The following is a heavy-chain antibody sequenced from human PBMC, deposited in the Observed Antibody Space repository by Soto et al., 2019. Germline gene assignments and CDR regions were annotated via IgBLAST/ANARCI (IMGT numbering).Heavy chain of an antibody. V-gene: IGHV1-2*04. CDR2: INPNSGGT. Sequence: ASVKVSCKASGYTFTGYYMHWVRQAPGQGLEWMGWINPNSGGTNYAQKFQGWVTMTRDTSISTAYMELGRLTSDDTAVYYCARAIGYCSGGSCPHTYYYLDVWGQGTTVTVSS. CDR3: ARAIGYCSGGSCPHTYYYLDV. D-gene: IGHD2-15*01. CDR1: GYTFTGYY. J-gene: IGHJ6*02.